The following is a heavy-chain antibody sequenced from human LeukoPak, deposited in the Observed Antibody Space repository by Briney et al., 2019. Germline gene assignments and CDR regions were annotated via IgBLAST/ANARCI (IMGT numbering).Heavy chain of an antibody. CDR2: ISAYNGNP. Sequence: ASVKVSCKASGYTFTNYGVSWVRQAPGQGLEWMGWISAYNGNPGYAQKFQGRVTMTTDTSTSTTYMELRSLRSDDTAVYYCATYTEGYCTSANCYAGFDYWGQGTQVTVSS. V-gene: IGHV1-18*01. CDR1: GYTFTNYG. D-gene: IGHD2-2*01. J-gene: IGHJ4*02. CDR3: ATYTEGYCTSANCYAGFDY.